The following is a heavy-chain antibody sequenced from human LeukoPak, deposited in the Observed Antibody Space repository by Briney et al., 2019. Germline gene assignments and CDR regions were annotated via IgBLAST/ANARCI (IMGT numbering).Heavy chain of an antibody. CDR3: ARAPDYGDYRFDY. Sequence: SETLSLTCTVSGGSINYYYWMWIRQPPGKGLEWIGYIYYSGGTHYNPSLKSRVTMLVDTSKNQFSLKLSSVTAADTAVYYCARAPDYGDYRFDYWGQGTLVTVSS. CDR1: GGSINYYY. D-gene: IGHD4-17*01. CDR2: IYYSGGT. V-gene: IGHV4-59*01. J-gene: IGHJ4*02.